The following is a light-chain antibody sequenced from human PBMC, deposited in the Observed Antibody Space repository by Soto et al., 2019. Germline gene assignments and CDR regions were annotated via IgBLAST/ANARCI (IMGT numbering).Light chain of an antibody. CDR3: QSYDNILSGPL. CDR2: DVS. CDR1: SSDVGGYNY. J-gene: IGLJ3*02. V-gene: IGLV2-11*01. Sequence: QSALTQPRSVSGSPGQSVTISCTGTSSDVGGYNYVSWYQQHPGKAPKLMIYDVSKRPSGVPDRFSGSKSGTSASLAITGLRAEDEADYYCQSYDNILSGPLFGGGTKLTVL.